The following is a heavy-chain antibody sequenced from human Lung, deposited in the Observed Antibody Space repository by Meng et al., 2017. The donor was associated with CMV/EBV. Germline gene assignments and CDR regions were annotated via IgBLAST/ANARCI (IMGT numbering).Heavy chain of an antibody. CDR3: ARATENFVVEPPAILFDY. CDR2: INTNSGAT. CDR1: TFTGYY. J-gene: IGHJ4*02. V-gene: IGHV1-2*02. D-gene: IGHD2-2*02. Sequence: TFTGYYLHWVRQAPGQGLEWMGWINTNSGATNFAQKFQGRVTMTRDTSISTAYMELRRLTSDDTAVYYCARATENFVVEPPAILFDYWGQGTLVTVSS.